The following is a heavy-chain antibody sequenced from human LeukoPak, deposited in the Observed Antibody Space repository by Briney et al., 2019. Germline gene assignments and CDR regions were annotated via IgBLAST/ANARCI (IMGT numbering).Heavy chain of an antibody. V-gene: IGHV1-46*01. CDR1: GYTFTGYY. J-gene: IGHJ3*02. Sequence: EASVKVSCKASGYTFTGYYMHWVRQAPGQGLEWMGIINPSGGSTSYAQKFQGRVTMTRDMSTSTVYMELSSLRSEDTAVYYCARAAVLRYFDWSGSHYAFDIWGQGTMVTVSS. CDR3: ARAAVLRYFDWSGSHYAFDI. D-gene: IGHD3-9*01. CDR2: INPSGGST.